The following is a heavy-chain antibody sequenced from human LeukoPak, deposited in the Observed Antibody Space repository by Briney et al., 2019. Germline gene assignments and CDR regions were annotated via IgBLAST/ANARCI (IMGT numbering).Heavy chain of an antibody. V-gene: IGHV3-23*01. CDR2: ISGSGGST. Sequence: PGGSLRLSCAASGFTFSSYAMSWVRQAPGKGLEWVSAISGSGGSTYYADSVKGRFTISRDNSKNTLYLQMNSLRAEDTAVYYCAKVPSRDFWSGYRGNYFDCWGQGTLVTVSS. D-gene: IGHD3-3*01. J-gene: IGHJ4*02. CDR1: GFTFSSYA. CDR3: AKVPSRDFWSGYRGNYFDC.